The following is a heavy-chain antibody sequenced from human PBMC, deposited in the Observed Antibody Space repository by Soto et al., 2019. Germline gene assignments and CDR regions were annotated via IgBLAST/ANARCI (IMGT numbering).Heavy chain of an antibody. CDR1: GGSISSYY. D-gene: IGHD5-18*01. CDR3: ARHRATGYSTDWLRLHHFDY. CDR2: MYYTGNT. V-gene: IGHV4-59*08. J-gene: IGHJ4*02. Sequence: SETLSLTWTVSGGSISSYYWSWIRQPPGKGLEWIGNMYYTGNTNYNPSLKSRATVSVDTSRNQFSLILNSVTAADTGIYYCARHRATGYSTDWLRLHHFDYWGQGAQVTVSS.